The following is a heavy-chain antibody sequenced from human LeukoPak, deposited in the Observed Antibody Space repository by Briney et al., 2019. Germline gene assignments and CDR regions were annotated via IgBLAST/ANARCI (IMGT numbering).Heavy chain of an antibody. CDR1: GLTVSNVW. D-gene: IGHD3-22*01. Sequence: GGSLRLSCADSGLTVSNVWMNWVRQAPGKGLEWVGRIKSKKDGGTTEFAAPVRGRSTISRDDSQNTLYLQMNSLTSDDTAVYYCTQGSGFYYDYWGQGTLVTVSS. CDR2: IKSKKDGGTT. V-gene: IGHV3-15*07. CDR3: TQGSGFYYDY. J-gene: IGHJ4*02.